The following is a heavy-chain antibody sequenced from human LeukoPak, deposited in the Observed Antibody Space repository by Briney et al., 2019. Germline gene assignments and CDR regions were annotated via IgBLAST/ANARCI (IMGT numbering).Heavy chain of an antibody. D-gene: IGHD3-3*01. V-gene: IGHV3-21*01. CDR3: AREGSGVASHFDY. J-gene: IGHJ4*02. Sequence: GGSLRLSCAASGFTFSSYRMNWVRRAPGKGLEWVSSITRRSCYIYYADSVKGRFTISRDNAKNSLYLQMNSLRAEDTAVYYCAREGSGVASHFDYWGQGTLVTVSS. CDR1: GFTFSSYR. CDR2: ITRRSCYI.